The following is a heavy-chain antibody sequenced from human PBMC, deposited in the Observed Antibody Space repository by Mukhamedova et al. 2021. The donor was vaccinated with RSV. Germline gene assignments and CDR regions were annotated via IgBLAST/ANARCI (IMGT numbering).Heavy chain of an antibody. J-gene: IGHJ5*02. CDR3: TTGAYPYGDPWIWFDP. D-gene: IGHD4-17*01. Sequence: TAPVKGRFTISRDDSKNTLYLQMNSLKTEDTAVYYCTTGAYPYGDPWIWFDPWGQGTLVTVSS. V-gene: IGHV3-15*01.